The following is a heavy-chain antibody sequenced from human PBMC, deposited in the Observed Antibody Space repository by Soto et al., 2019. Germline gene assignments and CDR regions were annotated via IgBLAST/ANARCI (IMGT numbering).Heavy chain of an antibody. V-gene: IGHV5-10-1*01. CDR3: ARPQNIPYYYYGMDV. CDR1: GYSFTSYW. CDR2: IDPSDSYT. J-gene: IGHJ6*02. Sequence: GESLKISCKGSGYSFTSYWISWVRQMPGKGLEWMGRIDPSDSYTNYSPSFQGHVTISADKSISTAYLQWSSLKASDTAMYYCARPQNIPYYYYGMDVWGQGTTVTVSS. D-gene: IGHD2-21*01.